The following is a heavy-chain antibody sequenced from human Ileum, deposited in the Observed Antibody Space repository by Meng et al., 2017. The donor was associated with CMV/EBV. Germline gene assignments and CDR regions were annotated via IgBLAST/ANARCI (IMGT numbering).Heavy chain of an antibody. CDR3: AREGSTSSGYFDY. J-gene: IGHJ4*02. CDR2: INWNGGST. CDR1: GVTFDDYG. Sequence: AASGVTFDDYGMSWVRQAPGKGLEWVSGINWNGGSTGYADSVKGRFTISRDNAKNSLYLQMNSLRAEDTALYYCAREGSTSSGYFDYWGQGTLVTVSS. V-gene: IGHV3-20*03. D-gene: IGHD2-2*01.